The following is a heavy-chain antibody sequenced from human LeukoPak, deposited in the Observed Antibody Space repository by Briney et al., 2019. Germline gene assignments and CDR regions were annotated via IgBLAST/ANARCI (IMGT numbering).Heavy chain of an antibody. J-gene: IGHJ4*02. CDR3: VREGNEVLTKNFDH. CDR2: INPHSGVT. CDR1: GFTFSGYY. V-gene: IGHV1-2*02. D-gene: IGHD4/OR15-4a*01. Sequence: ASVKVSCKASGFTFSGYYIRWVRQAPGQGLEWMGYINPHSGVTSFPRKFQGRVTLSSDTSISAAYMELSSLISDDTAMYYCVREGNEVLTKNFDHWGQGALVTVSS.